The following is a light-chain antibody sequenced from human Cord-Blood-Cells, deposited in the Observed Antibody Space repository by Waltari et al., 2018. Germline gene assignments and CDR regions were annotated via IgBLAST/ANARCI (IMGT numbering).Light chain of an antibody. CDR2: AAS. Sequence: DIQLTQSPSFLSASVGTRVTITCRASQGISSYLAWYQQKPGKAPKLLIYAASTLQSGVPSRFSGSGSGTEFTLTISSLQPEDFATYYCQQLNSYPPVFGGGTKVEIK. V-gene: IGKV1-9*01. CDR3: QQLNSYPPV. J-gene: IGKJ4*01. CDR1: QGISSY.